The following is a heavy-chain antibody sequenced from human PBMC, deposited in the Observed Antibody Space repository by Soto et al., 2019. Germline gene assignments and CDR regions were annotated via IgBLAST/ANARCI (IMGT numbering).Heavy chain of an antibody. D-gene: IGHD3-22*01. CDR2: IYYSGST. CDR1: GGSISSSSYY. CDR3: ARHAIEAHSSGYQIIGGLFDY. Sequence: SETLSLTCTVSGGSISSSSYYWGWIRQPPGKGLEWIGSIYYSGSTYYNPSLKSRVTISVDTSKNQFSLKLSSVTAADTAVYYCARHAIEAHSSGYQIIGGLFDYWGQGTLVTVSS. V-gene: IGHV4-39*01. J-gene: IGHJ4*02.